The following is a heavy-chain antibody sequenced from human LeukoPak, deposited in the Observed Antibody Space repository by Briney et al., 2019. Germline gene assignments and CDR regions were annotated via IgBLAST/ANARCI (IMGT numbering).Heavy chain of an antibody. CDR2: IYPGDFDT. V-gene: IGHV5-51*01. Sequence: GEALKISCKGSGYSFTSYWIGWVRQMPGKGLEWMGIIYPGDFDTRYSPSFRGQVTISADKSISTAYMQWSSLKASDTAMYYCARAGILTGITQFDPWGQGTLVTVSS. CDR3: ARAGILTGITQFDP. CDR1: GYSFTSYW. D-gene: IGHD3-9*01. J-gene: IGHJ5*02.